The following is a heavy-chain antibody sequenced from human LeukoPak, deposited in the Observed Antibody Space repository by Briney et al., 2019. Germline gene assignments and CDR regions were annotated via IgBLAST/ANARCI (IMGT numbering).Heavy chain of an antibody. CDR3: ARASPNYYGSGSYYYYFDY. Sequence: ASVEVSCKASGYTFTSYDINWVRQATGQGLEWMGWMNPNSGNTGYAQEFQGRVTMTRNTSISTAYMELSSLRSEDTAVYYCARASPNYYGSGSYYYYFDYWGQGTLVTVSS. D-gene: IGHD3-10*01. J-gene: IGHJ4*02. CDR1: GYTFTSYD. CDR2: MNPNSGNT. V-gene: IGHV1-8*01.